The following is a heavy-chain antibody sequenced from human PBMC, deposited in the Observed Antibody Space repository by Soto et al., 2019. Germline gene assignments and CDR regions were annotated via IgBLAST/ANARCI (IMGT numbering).Heavy chain of an antibody. Sequence: QVQLVESGGGVVQPGRSLRLSCAASGFTFSSYAMHWVRQAPGKGLEWVAVISYDGSNKYYADSVKGRFTISRDNSKNPLYLQMNSLRAEDTAVYYCARDRGVWGSGSGDYWGQGTLVTVSS. J-gene: IGHJ4*02. V-gene: IGHV3-30-3*01. D-gene: IGHD3-10*01. CDR3: ARDRGVWGSGSGDY. CDR2: ISYDGSNK. CDR1: GFTFSSYA.